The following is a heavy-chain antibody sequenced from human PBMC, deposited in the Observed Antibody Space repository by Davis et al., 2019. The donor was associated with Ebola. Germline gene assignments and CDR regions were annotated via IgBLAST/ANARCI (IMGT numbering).Heavy chain of an antibody. J-gene: IGHJ4*02. CDR1: GGSFSGYY. V-gene: IGHV4-34*01. CDR3: ARQRYSYGFGY. CDR2: INHSGST. D-gene: IGHD5-18*01. Sequence: MPSETLSLTCAVYGGSFSGYYWSWIRQPPGKGLEWIGEINHSGSTNYNPSLKSRVTISVDTSKNQFSLKVSSVTAADTAVYYCARQRYSYGFGYWGQGTLVTVSS.